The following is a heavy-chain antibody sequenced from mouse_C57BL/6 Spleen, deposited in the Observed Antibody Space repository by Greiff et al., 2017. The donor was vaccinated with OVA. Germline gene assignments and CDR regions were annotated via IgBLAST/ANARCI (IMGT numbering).Heavy chain of an antibody. CDR2: IHPNSGST. Sequence: VQLQQPGAELVKPGASVKLSCKASGYTFTSYWMHWVKQRPGQGLEWIGMIHPNSGSTNYNEKFKSKATLTVDKSSSTAYMQLSSLTSEDSAVYYCARSYYGSSYGYFDYWGQGTTLTVSS. CDR3: ARSYYGSSYGYFDY. D-gene: IGHD1-1*01. V-gene: IGHV1-64*01. J-gene: IGHJ2*01. CDR1: GYTFTSYW.